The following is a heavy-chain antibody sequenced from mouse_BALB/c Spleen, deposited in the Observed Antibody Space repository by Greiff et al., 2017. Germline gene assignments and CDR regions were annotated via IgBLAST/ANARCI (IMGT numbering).Heavy chain of an antibody. CDR3: ERYGNYVDYAMDY. J-gene: IGHJ4*01. V-gene: IGHV3-8*02. Sequence: EVQLQESGPSLVKPSQTLSLTCSVTGDSITSGYWNWIRKFPGNKLEWMGYISYSGSTYYNPSLICRISITRDTSKNQYYLQLNSMTTEDTATYYCERYGNYVDYAMDYWGQGTSVTVSS. D-gene: IGHD2-1*01. CDR2: ISYSGST. CDR1: GDSITSGY.